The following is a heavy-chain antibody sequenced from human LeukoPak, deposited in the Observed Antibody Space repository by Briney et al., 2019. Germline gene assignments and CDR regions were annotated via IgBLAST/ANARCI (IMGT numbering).Heavy chain of an antibody. V-gene: IGHV5-51*01. D-gene: IGHD3-9*01. CDR2: IYPGDSDT. Sequence: GESLKISCKGSGYSFTSYWIGWVRQMPGKGLEWMGIIYPGDSDTRYSPSFQGQVTISADKSISTAYLQWSSLKASDTAIYYCARRYYDILTGPDPSFDYWGQGILVTVSS. CDR3: ARRYYDILTGPDPSFDY. CDR1: GYSFTSYW. J-gene: IGHJ4*02.